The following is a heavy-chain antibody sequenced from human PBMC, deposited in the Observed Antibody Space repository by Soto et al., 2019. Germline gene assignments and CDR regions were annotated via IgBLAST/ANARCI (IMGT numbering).Heavy chain of an antibody. D-gene: IGHD2-21*01. V-gene: IGHV3-7*01. CDR1: GFTFSSYW. J-gene: IGHJ6*03. CDR2: IKQDGSEK. CDR3: ARDGIQGCGVFCYGIYYYYFMAV. Sequence: GGSLRLSCAASGFTFSSYWMSWVRQAPGKGLEWVANIKQDGSEKYYVDSVKGRFTISRDNAKNSLYLKMNSLRAEDTAVYYCARDGIQGCGVFCYGIYYYYFMAVCGQGTTVT.